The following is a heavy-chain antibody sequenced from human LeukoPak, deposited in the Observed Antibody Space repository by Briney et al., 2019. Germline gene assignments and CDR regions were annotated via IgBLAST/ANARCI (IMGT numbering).Heavy chain of an antibody. CDR1: RFTFSTYA. CDR2: ISGSGDTT. CDR3: AKSQRNDQQVVQRIDY. Sequence: PGGSLRLSCTASRFTFSTYAMSWVRQAPGKGLEWVSSISGSGDTTYYTGSVKGRFIISRDNSKNALYLQMSSLRAEDTAVYYCAKSQRNDQQVVQRIDYWGQGTLVTVSS. D-gene: IGHD2-2*01. V-gene: IGHV3-23*01. J-gene: IGHJ4*02.